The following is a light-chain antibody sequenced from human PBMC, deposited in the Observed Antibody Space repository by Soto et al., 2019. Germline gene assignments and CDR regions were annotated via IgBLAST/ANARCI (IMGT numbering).Light chain of an antibody. CDR3: QQRSYWIT. Sequence: EIVLTQSPATLSLSPGGRATLSCRASQSVSTFLAWYQLKPGQAPRLLIYDASNRASGIPARFSGSGSGTDFTLTISNLEPEDFAVYYCQQRSYWITFGQGTRLRL. CDR1: QSVSTF. J-gene: IGKJ5*01. V-gene: IGKV3-11*01. CDR2: DAS.